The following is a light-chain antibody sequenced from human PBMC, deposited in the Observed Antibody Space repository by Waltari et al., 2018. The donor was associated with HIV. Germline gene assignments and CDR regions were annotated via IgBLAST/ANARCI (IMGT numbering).Light chain of an antibody. CDR3: QVWDNTSGHVV. CDR2: AAS. J-gene: IGLJ2*01. CDR1: NIGSKS. Sequence: SYVLTQPPSVSVAPGQTATITCGGNNIGSKSVHWYQQKPGQAPLLVVYAASDRPSGIPERFSGSNSGNTATLTISRVEVGDEADYYCQVWDNTSGHVVFGGGTELTVL. V-gene: IGLV3-21*02.